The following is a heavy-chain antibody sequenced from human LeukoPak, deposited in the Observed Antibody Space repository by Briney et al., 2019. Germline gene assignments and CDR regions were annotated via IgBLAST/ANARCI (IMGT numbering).Heavy chain of an antibody. CDR3: AKALLGIAAADYYFDY. CDR2: ISGSGGST. Sequence: GGSLRLSCAASGFTFSSYAMSWVRQAPGKGLEWVSAISGSGGSTYYADSVKGRFTISRDNSKNTLYLQMNSLRAEDTAVYYCAKALLGIAAADYYFDYWGQGTLVTVSS. J-gene: IGHJ4*02. V-gene: IGHV3-23*01. D-gene: IGHD6-13*01. CDR1: GFTFSSYA.